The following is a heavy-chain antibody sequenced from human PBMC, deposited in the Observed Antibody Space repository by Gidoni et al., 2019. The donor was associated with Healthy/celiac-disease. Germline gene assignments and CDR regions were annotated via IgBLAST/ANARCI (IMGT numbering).Heavy chain of an antibody. V-gene: IGHV1-69*01. CDR2: IIPIFGTA. CDR3: ASSWSSSYFDY. D-gene: IGHD6-6*01. J-gene: IGHJ4*02. CDR1: GGTFSSSA. Sequence: VQLVQSGAEVKKPGSSVKVSCKASGGTFSSSAISWVRQAPGQGLEWMGGIIPIFGTANYAQKLQGRVTITADESTSTAYMELSILRSEDTAVYYCASSWSSSYFDYWGQGTLVTVSS.